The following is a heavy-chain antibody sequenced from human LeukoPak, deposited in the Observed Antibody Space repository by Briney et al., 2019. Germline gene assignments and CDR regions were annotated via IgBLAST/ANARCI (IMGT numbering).Heavy chain of an antibody. D-gene: IGHD6-13*01. CDR1: GFTFSTYA. CDR2: ISYDGSNK. Sequence: GRSLRLSCAASGFTFSTYAMHWVRQAPGKGLEWVTVISYDGSNKYYTDSVTGRFTISRDNSKNTLYLQMNSLRAEDTAVHSCAKDEQGYSSSLYYFDYWGQGALVTVSS. CDR3: AKDEQGYSSSLYYFDY. J-gene: IGHJ4*02. V-gene: IGHV3-30-3*01.